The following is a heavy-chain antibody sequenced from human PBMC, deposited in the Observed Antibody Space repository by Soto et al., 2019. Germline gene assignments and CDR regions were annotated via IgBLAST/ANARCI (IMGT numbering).Heavy chain of an antibody. CDR1: GGTFSSYA. J-gene: IGHJ3*02. Sequence: QVQLVQSGAEVKKPGSSVKVSCKASGGTFSSYAISWVRQAPGQGLEWMGGIIPIFGTANYAQKFQGRVTITADKSTRTAYIQLSSLRSEDTAVHYCAREGPHDAFDIWGQGTMVTVSS. CDR3: AREGPHDAFDI. V-gene: IGHV1-69*06. CDR2: IIPIFGTA.